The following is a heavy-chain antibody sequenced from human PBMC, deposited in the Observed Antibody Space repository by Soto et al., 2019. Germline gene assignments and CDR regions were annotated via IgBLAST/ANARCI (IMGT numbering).Heavy chain of an antibody. J-gene: IGHJ6*02. V-gene: IGHV3-23*01. D-gene: IGHD6-13*01. CDR2: ISGSGGST. CDR3: AKDSSSWNYYYYYGMDV. CDR1: GFTFSSYA. Sequence: PGGSLRLSCAASGFTFSSYAMSWVRQAPGKGLEWVSAISGSGGSTYYADSVKGRFTISRDNSKNTLYLQMNSLRAEDTAVYYCAKDSSSWNYYYYYGMDVWGQGTTVTVSS.